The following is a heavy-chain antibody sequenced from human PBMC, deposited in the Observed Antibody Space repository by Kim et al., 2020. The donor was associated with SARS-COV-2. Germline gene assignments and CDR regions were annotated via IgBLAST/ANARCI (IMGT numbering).Heavy chain of an antibody. D-gene: IGHD6-19*01. V-gene: IGHV1-46*01. CDR2: INPSGGST. CDR3: ARDIPSYSSGWYYFDY. CDR1: GYTFTSYY. Sequence: ASVKVSCKASGYTFTSYYMHWVRQAPGQGLEWMGIINPSGGSTTYAQKFQGRVTMTRDTSTSTVYMELSSLRSEDTALYYCARDIPSYSSGWYYFDYWGPGTLVTVSS. J-gene: IGHJ4*02.